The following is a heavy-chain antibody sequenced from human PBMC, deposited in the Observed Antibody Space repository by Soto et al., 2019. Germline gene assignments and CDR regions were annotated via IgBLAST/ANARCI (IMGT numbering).Heavy chain of an antibody. CDR2: INSDGSST. V-gene: IGHV3-74*01. J-gene: IGHJ6*02. Sequence: GGSLRLSCAASGFTFRSYWMRWVRQVPGKGLVWVSRINSDGSSTSYADSVKGRFTISRDNAKNTLYLQMNSLRAEDTAVYFCARPSDMGSGWYVRYYYGMDVWGQGTTVTVSS. D-gene: IGHD6-19*01. CDR1: GFTFRSYW. CDR3: ARPSDMGSGWYVRYYYGMDV.